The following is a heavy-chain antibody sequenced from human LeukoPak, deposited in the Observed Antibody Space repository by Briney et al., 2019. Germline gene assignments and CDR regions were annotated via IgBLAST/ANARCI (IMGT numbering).Heavy chain of an antibody. Sequence: PGGSLRLSCAASGFTFSSYAMSWVRQAPGKGLEWVSYISSSGSTIYYADSVKGRFTISRDNAKNSLYLQMNSLRAEDTAVYYCARSVSGYGLGSFDYWGQGTLVTVSS. D-gene: IGHD5-12*01. J-gene: IGHJ4*02. CDR1: GFTFSSYA. CDR3: ARSVSGYGLGSFDY. CDR2: ISSSGSTI. V-gene: IGHV3-48*03.